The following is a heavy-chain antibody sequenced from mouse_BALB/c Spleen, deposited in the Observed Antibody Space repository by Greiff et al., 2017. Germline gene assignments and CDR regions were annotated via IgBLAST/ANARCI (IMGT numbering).Heavy chain of an antibody. Sequence: QVQLKQSGPGLVQPSQSLSITCTVSGFSLTSYGVHWVRQSPGKGLEWLGVIWSGGSTDYNAAFISRLSISKDNSKSQVFFKRNSLQANDTAIYYCARNYRYRYDGFADWGQGTLVTVSA. CDR3: ARNYRYRYDGFAD. CDR2: IWSGGST. J-gene: IGHJ3*01. D-gene: IGHD2-14*01. V-gene: IGHV2-2*02. CDR1: GFSLTSYG.